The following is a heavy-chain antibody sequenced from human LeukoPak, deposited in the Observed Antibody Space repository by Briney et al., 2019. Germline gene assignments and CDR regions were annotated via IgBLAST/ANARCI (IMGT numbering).Heavy chain of an antibody. J-gene: IGHJ5*02. CDR3: ARSSGSYYLPPDWFDP. CDR1: GFTFSSSA. CDR2: ISNNGGYT. Sequence: AGGSLRLSCAASGFTFSSSAMSWVRQAPGKGLEWVSAISNNGGYTYYADSVQGRFTISRDNSKSTLCLQMNSLRAEDTAVYYCARSSGSYYLPPDWFDPWGQGTLVTVSS. D-gene: IGHD1-26*01. V-gene: IGHV3-23*01.